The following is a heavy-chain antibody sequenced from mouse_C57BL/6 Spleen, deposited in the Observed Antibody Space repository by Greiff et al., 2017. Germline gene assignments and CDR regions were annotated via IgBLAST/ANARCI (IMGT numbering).Heavy chain of an antibody. CDR2: ISSGSSTI. CDR1: GFTFSDYG. D-gene: IGHD2-1*01. V-gene: IGHV5-17*01. J-gene: IGHJ4*01. Sequence: DVQLVESGGGLVKPGGSLKLSCAASGFTFSDYGMHWVRQAPEKGLEWVAYISSGSSTIYYADTVKGRFTISRDNTKSTLFLQMTSLRSEETAMYYCARDLLGDYWGQETSVTVSS. CDR3: ARDLLGDY.